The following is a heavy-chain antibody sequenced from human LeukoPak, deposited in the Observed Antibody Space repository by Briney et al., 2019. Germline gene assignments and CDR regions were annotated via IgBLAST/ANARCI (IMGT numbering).Heavy chain of an antibody. Sequence: GASVKVSCKASGYTFTGYYMHWVRQAPGQGLEWMGWINPNSGGTNYAQKFQGRVTMTRDTSIRTAYMELSRLRSDDTAVYYCARTFIAVAENWFDPWGQGTLVTVSS. V-gene: IGHV1-2*02. CDR2: INPNSGGT. J-gene: IGHJ5*02. D-gene: IGHD6-19*01. CDR1: GYTFTGYY. CDR3: ARTFIAVAENWFDP.